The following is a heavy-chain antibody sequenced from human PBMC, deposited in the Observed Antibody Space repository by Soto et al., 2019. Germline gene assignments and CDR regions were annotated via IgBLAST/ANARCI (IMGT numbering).Heavy chain of an antibody. CDR1: GGSISSSSYY. Sequence: QLQLQESGPGLVKPSETLSLTCTVSGGSISSSSYYWGWIRQPPGKGLEWIGSIYYSGSTYYNPSLKSRVTISVDTSKNQFSLKLSSVPAADTAVYYCARQPRYYDILTGYYISLFFDYWGQGTLVTVSS. V-gene: IGHV4-39*01. CDR2: IYYSGST. D-gene: IGHD3-9*01. J-gene: IGHJ4*02. CDR3: ARQPRYYDILTGYYISLFFDY.